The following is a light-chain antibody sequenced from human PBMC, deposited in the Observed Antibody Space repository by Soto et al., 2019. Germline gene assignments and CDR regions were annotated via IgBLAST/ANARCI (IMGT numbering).Light chain of an antibody. CDR3: QQYNDWPRT. CDR1: QSVRSN. V-gene: IGKV3-15*01. CDR2: GAS. J-gene: IGKJ2*01. Sequence: EIVMTQSPATLSVSPGERATLSCRASQSVRSNLAWYQQKLGQAPRLLIYGASTRATGIPARFSGSGSGTEFTLTISSLQSEDFAIFYSQQYNDWPRTFGQGTKL.